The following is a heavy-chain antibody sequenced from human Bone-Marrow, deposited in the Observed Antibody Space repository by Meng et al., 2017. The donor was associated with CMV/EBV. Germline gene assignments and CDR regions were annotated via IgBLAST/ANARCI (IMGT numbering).Heavy chain of an antibody. J-gene: IGHJ5*02. CDR3: AREAWFGESNWFDP. CDR2: IYYSGST. CDR1: GGSISSGGYY. D-gene: IGHD3-10*01. V-gene: IGHV4-31*02. Sequence: SGGSISSGGYYWSWIRQNPGKGLEWIGYIYYSGSTYYNPSLKSRVTISVDTSKNQFSLKLSSVTAADTAVYYCAREAWFGESNWFDPWGQGTLVTVSS.